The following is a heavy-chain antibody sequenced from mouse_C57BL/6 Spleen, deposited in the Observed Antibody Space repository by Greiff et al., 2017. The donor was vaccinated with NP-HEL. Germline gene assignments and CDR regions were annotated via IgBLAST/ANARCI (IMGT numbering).Heavy chain of an antibody. D-gene: IGHD2-4*01. J-gene: IGHJ4*01. CDR3: ARKGDYDGFFYAMDY. V-gene: IGHV1-50*01. CDR2: IDPSDSYT. CDR1: GYTFTSYW. Sequence: QVQLKQPGAELVKPGASVKLSCKASGYTFTSYWMQWVKQRPGQGLEWIGEIDPSDSYTNYNQKFKGKATLTVDTSSSTAYMQLSSLTSEDSAVYYCARKGDYDGFFYAMDYWGQGTSVTVSS.